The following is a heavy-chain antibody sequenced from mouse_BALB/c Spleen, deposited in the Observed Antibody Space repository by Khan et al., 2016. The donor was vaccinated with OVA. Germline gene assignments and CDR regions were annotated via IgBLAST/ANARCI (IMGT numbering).Heavy chain of an antibody. CDR3: RLSTSRDNTSGILAHQMNTQRDDESAASYCARVGYGDGFAY. CDR2: ISKKASGYTT. D-gene: IGHD1-2*01. V-gene: IGHV7-3*02. J-gene: IGHJ3*01. CDR1: GFTFTDYY. Sequence: EVELVESGGGLVQPGGSLRLSCATSGFTFTDYYMNWVRQPPGKALEWLGLISKKASGYTTEYSPSVQVPFTISTDNSHSSLHLHNHNIEAEDSASDTGRLSTSRDNTSGILAHQMNTQRDDESAASYCARVGYGDGFAYWGQGTLVTVSA.